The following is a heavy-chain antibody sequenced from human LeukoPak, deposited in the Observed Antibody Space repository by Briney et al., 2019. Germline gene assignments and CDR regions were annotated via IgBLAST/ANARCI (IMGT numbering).Heavy chain of an antibody. CDR2: INPNSGGT. V-gene: IGHV1-2*06. J-gene: IGHJ4*02. D-gene: IGHD3-22*01. Sequence: ASVKVSCKASVYTFTGYYIHWVRQAPGQGLEWMGRINPNSGGTNYAQKFQGRVTTTRDTSISTAYMELSRLRSDDTAVYYCARDIVGIGYYDSSGHEDYWGQGSLVTVSS. CDR3: ARDIVGIGYYDSSGHEDY. CDR1: VYTFTGYY.